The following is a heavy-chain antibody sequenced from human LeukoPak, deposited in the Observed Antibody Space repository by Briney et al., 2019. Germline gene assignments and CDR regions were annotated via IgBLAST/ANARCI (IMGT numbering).Heavy chain of an antibody. CDR3: AREATYYYVSGERYYGMDV. D-gene: IGHD3-10*01. CDR1: GGSISSYY. CDR2: IYTSGST. V-gene: IGHV4-4*07. Sequence: SETLSLTSTVSGGSISSYYWSWIRQPAGKGLEWIGRIYTSGSTNYNPSLKSRVTMSVDTSKNQFSLKLSSVTAADTAVYYCAREATYYYVSGERYYGMDVWGQGTTVTVSS. J-gene: IGHJ6*02.